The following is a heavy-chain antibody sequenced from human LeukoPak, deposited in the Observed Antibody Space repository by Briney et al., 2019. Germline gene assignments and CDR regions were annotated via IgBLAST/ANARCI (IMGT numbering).Heavy chain of an antibody. Sequence: KSSETLSLTCTVSGYSISSGYYWGWIRQPPGKGLEWIGSIYHSGSTYYNPSLKSRVTISVDTSKNQFSLKLSSVTAAETAVYYCARQAAVGSEPKFDPWGQGTLVTVSS. J-gene: IGHJ5*02. CDR1: GYSISSGYY. V-gene: IGHV4-38-2*02. D-gene: IGHD6-13*01. CDR3: ARQAAVGSEPKFDP. CDR2: IYHSGST.